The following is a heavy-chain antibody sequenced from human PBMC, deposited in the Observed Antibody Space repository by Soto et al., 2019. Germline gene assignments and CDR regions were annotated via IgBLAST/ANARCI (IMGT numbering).Heavy chain of an antibody. Sequence: EVKLLESGGGLVQPGGSMRLSCEASGFPFWTYSMSWVRQAPRKGLEWVSGISGSGTATYYTDSVKGRFTVSRDKSKDRLFVLMITSIAEDLAVYYCAKTRLSEINAYQRNSFDVWGPATAVTAAS. D-gene: IGHD2-8*01. CDR1: GFPFWTYS. CDR2: ISGSGTAT. CDR3: AKTRLSEINAYQRNSFDV. V-gene: IGHV3-23*01. J-gene: IGHJ3*01.